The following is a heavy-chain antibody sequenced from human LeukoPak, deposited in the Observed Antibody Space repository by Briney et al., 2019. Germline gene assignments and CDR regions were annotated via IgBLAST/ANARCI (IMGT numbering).Heavy chain of an antibody. CDR2: IYPGDSNT. Sequence: EPLQTPCKASGYSFTSYCIGWARRMPGKGLEGMGVIYPGDSNTRYSSSFQGQVTISGAKSISTDYLQWSRLKASDTAMYYCARSTLVDTAMVPFDYWGQGTLVTVSS. V-gene: IGHV5-51*01. D-gene: IGHD5-18*01. CDR1: GYSFTSYC. J-gene: IGHJ4*02. CDR3: ARSTLVDTAMVPFDY.